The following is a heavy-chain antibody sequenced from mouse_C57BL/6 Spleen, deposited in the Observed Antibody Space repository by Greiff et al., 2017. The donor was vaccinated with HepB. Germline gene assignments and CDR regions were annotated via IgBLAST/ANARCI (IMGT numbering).Heavy chain of an antibody. V-gene: IGHV5-17*01. Sequence: EVKLVESGGGLVKPGGSLKLSCAASGFTFSDYGMHWVRQAPEKGLEWVAYISSGSSTIYYADKVKGRFTISRDNAKNTLFLQMTRLRSEDTAMYYCARRYYGSSYYFDYWGQGTTLTVSS. D-gene: IGHD1-1*01. J-gene: IGHJ2*01. CDR1: GFTFSDYG. CDR3: ARRYYGSSYYFDY. CDR2: ISSGSSTI.